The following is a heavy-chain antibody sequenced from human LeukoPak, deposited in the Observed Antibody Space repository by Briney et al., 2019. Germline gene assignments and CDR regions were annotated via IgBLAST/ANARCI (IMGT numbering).Heavy chain of an antibody. CDR3: ARASEDSRGHYQGFDS. J-gene: IGHJ4*02. D-gene: IGHD3-22*01. CDR1: GITFSSYW. CDR2: IKQDGSEK. Sequence: PGGSLRLSCAASGITFSSYWMSWVRQAPGKGLEWVANIKQDGSEKNYVDFVKGRFTISRDNAKYSLYLQINRLRDEDTAVYYCARASEDSRGHYQGFDSWGQGTLVTVSS. V-gene: IGHV3-7*01.